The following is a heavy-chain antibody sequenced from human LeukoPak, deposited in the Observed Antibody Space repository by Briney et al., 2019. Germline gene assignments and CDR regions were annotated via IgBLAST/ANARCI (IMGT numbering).Heavy chain of an antibody. J-gene: IGHJ4*02. CDR1: GFTFSDYY. CDR2: ISSSGSTI. Sequence: GGSLRLSCAASGFTFSDYYMSWIRQAPGKGLEWVSYISSSGSTIYYADSVKGRFTISRDNAKNSLYLQMNSLRAEDTAVYYCARDHHHSSSWCRSFDYWGQGTLVTVSS. CDR3: ARDHHHSSSWCRSFDY. D-gene: IGHD6-13*01. V-gene: IGHV3-11*01.